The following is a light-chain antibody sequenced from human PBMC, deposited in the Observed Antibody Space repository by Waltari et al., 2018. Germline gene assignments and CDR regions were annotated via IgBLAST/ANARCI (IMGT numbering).Light chain of an antibody. J-gene: IGLJ3*02. CDR3: ASWDGSLSGRV. V-gene: IGLV1-47*01. Sequence: QSVLTQPPSASGTPGQRVVLPCSGSSSNLGSTYVYWYKQIPGTAPKLLIYKNDPRPSGVPDLCSGSKSGTSASLAISGLRSEDEADYFCASWDGSLSGRVFGGGTKLTVL. CDR2: KND. CDR1: SSNLGSTY.